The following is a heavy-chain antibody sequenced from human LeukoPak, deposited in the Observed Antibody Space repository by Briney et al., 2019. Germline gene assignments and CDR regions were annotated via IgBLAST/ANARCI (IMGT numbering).Heavy chain of an antibody. CDR3: VSGSHYDSSGYYGDY. CDR2: ITSSSSTI. D-gene: IGHD3-22*01. V-gene: IGHV3-48*01. Sequence: GGSLRLSCAASGFTFSNYNMIWVRQAPGKGLECVSYITSSSSTIHYADSVKGRFTISRDNAKKSLYLQMNSLRAEDTAVYYCVSGSHYDSSGYYGDYWGQGTLVTVSS. CDR1: GFTFSNYN. J-gene: IGHJ4*02.